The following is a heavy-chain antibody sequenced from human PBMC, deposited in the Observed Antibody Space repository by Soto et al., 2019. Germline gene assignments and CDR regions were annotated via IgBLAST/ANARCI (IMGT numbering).Heavy chain of an antibody. V-gene: IGHV1-46*01. Sequence: QVQLVQSGAEVKKPGASVKVSCKASGYTFTSYYIHWLRQAPGQGLEWVGIINPSVGSTTYAQKLQGRVTMTRDTSTSTIYLELSSLRSEDTAMYYCARERVSTVDNYYYGMDVWGQGTTVTVSS. CDR3: ARERVSTVDNYYYGMDV. D-gene: IGHD4-17*01. CDR2: INPSVGST. J-gene: IGHJ6*02. CDR1: GYTFTSYY.